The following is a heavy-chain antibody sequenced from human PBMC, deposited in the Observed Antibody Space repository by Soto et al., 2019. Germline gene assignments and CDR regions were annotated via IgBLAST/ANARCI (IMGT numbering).Heavy chain of an antibody. Sequence: EVQLVESGGGLVKPGGSLRLSCAASGFTFSTYSMHWVRQAPGKGLEWVSSISSTSTYIYYADSVKGRFTISRDNAKNSLYLQMNSLRGEDTAVYYCVRDVNYYDSSGHRDYWGLGTLVTVSS. CDR2: ISSTSTYI. V-gene: IGHV3-21*01. J-gene: IGHJ4*02. CDR1: GFTFSTYS. CDR3: VRDVNYYDSSGHRDY. D-gene: IGHD3-22*01.